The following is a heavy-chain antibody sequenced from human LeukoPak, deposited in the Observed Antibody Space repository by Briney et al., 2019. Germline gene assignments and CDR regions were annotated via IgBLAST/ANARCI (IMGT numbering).Heavy chain of an antibody. CDR3: ARDYLRYFDY. V-gene: IGHV4-39*01. J-gene: IGHJ4*02. D-gene: IGHD4-11*01. Sequence: SETLSLTCTVSGGSISSSSYYWGWIRQPPGKGLEWIGSIYYSGSTYYNPSLKSRVTISVDTSKNQFSLKLSSVTAADTAVYCCARDYLRYFDYWGQGTLVTVSS. CDR2: IYYSGST. CDR1: GGSISSSSYY.